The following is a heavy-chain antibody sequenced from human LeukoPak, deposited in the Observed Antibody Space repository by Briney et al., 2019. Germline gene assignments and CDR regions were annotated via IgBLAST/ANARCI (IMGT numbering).Heavy chain of an antibody. D-gene: IGHD2-8*01. Sequence: GGSLRLSCAASGLSVGRNYMSWVRQAPGKGLEWVSVMYSGGSGGSTYYADSVKGRFTMSRDNFKNTLYLQMNTLAEDTAVYYCARRMGNHFDYWGQGTLVTVSS. V-gene: IGHV3-53*05. CDR1: GLSVGRNY. CDR3: ARRMGNHFDY. J-gene: IGHJ4*02. CDR2: MYSGGSGGST.